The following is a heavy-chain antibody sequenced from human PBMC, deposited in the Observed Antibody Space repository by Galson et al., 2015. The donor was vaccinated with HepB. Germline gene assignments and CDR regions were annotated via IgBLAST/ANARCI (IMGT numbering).Heavy chain of an antibody. CDR1: GYTFTGYY. J-gene: IGHJ4*02. Sequence: SVKVSCKASGYTFTGYYMHWVRQAPGQGLEWMGWINPNSGGTNYAQKFQGWVTMTRDTSINTAYMELSRLRSDDTAVYYCARGIYYYDNSGQTGAFDYWGQGTLVTVSS. D-gene: IGHD3-22*01. V-gene: IGHV1-2*04. CDR2: INPNSGGT. CDR3: ARGIYYYDNSGQTGAFDY.